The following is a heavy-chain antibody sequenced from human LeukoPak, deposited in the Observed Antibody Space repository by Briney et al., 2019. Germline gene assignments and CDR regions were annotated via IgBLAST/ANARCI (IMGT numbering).Heavy chain of an antibody. CDR1: GFTFSSYG. D-gene: IGHD3-10*02. CDR3: AELGITMIGGV. V-gene: IGHV3-48*04. CDR2: ISSSGSTI. J-gene: IGHJ6*04. Sequence: PGGSLRLSCAAYGFTFSSYGMSWVRQAPGKGLEWVSYISSSGSTIYYADSVKGRFTISRDSAKNSLYLQMNSLRAEDTAVYYCAELGITMIGGVWGKGTTVTISS.